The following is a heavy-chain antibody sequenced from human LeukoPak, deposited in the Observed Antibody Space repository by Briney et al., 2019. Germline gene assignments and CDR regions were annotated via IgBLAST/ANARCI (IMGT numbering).Heavy chain of an antibody. D-gene: IGHD3-16*01. J-gene: IGHJ4*02. CDR1: GGSIRSYY. V-gene: IGHV4-59*08. Sequence: PSETLSLTCTVSGGSIRSYYWSWIRQPPGKGLEWIGYIYHSGSTLYNPSLKSRVTMSVDTSNNQFSLTLASVTAADTAVYFCARLPGFGFHPPYDYWGQGILVTVSS. CDR3: ARLPGFGFHPPYDY. CDR2: IYHSGST.